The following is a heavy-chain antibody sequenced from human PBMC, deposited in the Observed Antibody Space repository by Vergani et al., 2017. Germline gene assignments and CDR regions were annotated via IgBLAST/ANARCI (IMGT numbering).Heavy chain of an antibody. Sequence: EVHLLESWGGLRQPGGSLKLSCAASGFTFSDFSMSWVRQAPGKGLEWVAFIGSSGPYINYADSVKGRFIISRDNTNNSLFLQLRSLRAEDAAVYYCARDCTSGGCPDNYGMDVWGQGATVTVSS. CDR1: GFTFSDFS. J-gene: IGHJ6*02. CDR2: IGSSGPYI. D-gene: IGHD2-8*01. V-gene: IGHV3-21*06. CDR3: ARDCTSGGCPDNYGMDV.